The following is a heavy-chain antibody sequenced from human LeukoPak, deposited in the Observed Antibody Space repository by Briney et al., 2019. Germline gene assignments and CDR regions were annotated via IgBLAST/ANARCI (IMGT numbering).Heavy chain of an antibody. V-gene: IGHV5-51*01. CDR3: ARQIGVGATANYYYYYMDD. CDR2: IYPGDSDT. D-gene: IGHD1-26*01. J-gene: IGHJ6*03. Sequence: GESLKISCKGSGYSFTSYWIGWVRQMPGKGLEWMGIIYPGDSDTRYSPSFQGQVTISADKSISTAYLQWSSLKASDTAMYYCARQIGVGATANYYYYYMDDWGKGTTVTVSS. CDR1: GYSFTSYW.